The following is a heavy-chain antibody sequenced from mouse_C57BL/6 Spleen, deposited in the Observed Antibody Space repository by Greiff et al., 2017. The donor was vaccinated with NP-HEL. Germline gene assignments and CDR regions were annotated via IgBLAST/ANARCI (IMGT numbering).Heavy chain of an antibody. Sequence: VQLQQPGAELVKPGASVKLSCKASGYTFTSYWMQWVKQRPGQGLEWIGEIDPSDSNTNYNQKFKGKATLTVDTSSSTAYMQLSSLTSEDSAVYYCARGAVVAHWYFDVWGTGTTVTVSS. CDR3: ARGAVVAHWYFDV. J-gene: IGHJ1*03. V-gene: IGHV1-50*01. CDR2: IDPSDSNT. D-gene: IGHD1-1*01. CDR1: GYTFTSYW.